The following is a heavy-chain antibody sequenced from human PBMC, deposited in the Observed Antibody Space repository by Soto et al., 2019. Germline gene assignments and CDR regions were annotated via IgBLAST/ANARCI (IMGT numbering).Heavy chain of an antibody. J-gene: IGHJ4*02. CDR3: AKSPNFYCSSPNCYKYYFDY. CDR2: ISYDGSDK. V-gene: IGHV3-30*18. CDR1: GFTFNTYG. Sequence: QDHLVESGGGVVQPGTSLRLSCAASGFTFNTYGMHWVRQAPGKGLEWVAVISYDGSDKVYADSVKGRFTISRDNSKNTLYLQMSSLTAEYTAIYYCAKSPNFYCSSPNCYKYYFDYWGQGTLVTVSS. D-gene: IGHD2-2*02.